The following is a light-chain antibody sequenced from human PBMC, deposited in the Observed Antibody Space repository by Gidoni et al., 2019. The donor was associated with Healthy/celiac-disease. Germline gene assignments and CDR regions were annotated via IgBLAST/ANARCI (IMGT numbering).Light chain of an antibody. CDR1: QSVLYSSNNKNY. Sequence: DIVMTQSPDSLALSLGERATINCKSSQSVLYSSNNKNYLAWYQQNPGQPPKLLIYWASTRESGVPDRFSGSGSGTDFTLTISSLQAEDVAVYYCQQYYSTPRTFGQGTKLEIK. CDR3: QQYYSTPRT. J-gene: IGKJ2*01. CDR2: WAS. V-gene: IGKV4-1*01.